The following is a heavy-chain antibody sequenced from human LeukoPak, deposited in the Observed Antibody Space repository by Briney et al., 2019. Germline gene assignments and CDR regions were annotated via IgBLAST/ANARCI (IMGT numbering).Heavy chain of an antibody. D-gene: IGHD1-26*01. Sequence: SVKVSCKASGYTFTSYYIHWVRQAPGQGLEWMGIINPSVGSTSHAQKFQGRVTMTRDTSTSTVYMELSSLRSEDTAAYYCARPVGATQLYYFGFWGQGTLVTVSS. CDR1: GYTFTSYY. V-gene: IGHV1-46*01. J-gene: IGHJ4*02. CDR2: INPSVGST. CDR3: ARPVGATQLYYFGF.